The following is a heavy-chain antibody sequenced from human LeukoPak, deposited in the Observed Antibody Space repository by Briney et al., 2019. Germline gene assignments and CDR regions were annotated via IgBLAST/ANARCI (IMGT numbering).Heavy chain of an antibody. J-gene: IGHJ4*02. Sequence: YPSETLSLTCTVSGGSISSYYWSWIRQPAGKGLEWIGRIYTSGSTNYNPSLKSRVTMSVDTSKNQFSLKLSSVTAADTAVYYCARDLTDYYGSGSYYGYFDYWGQGTLVTVSS. CDR3: ARDLTDYYGSGSYYGYFDY. V-gene: IGHV4-4*07. CDR1: GGSISSYY. D-gene: IGHD3-10*01. CDR2: IYTSGST.